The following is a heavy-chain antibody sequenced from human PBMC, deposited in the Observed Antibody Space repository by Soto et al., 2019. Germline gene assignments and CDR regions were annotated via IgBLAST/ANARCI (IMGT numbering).Heavy chain of an antibody. J-gene: IGHJ4*02. CDR1: RGSVSSGSNY. CDR2: IYYSGSI. D-gene: IGHD2-21*01. Sequence: SETLSLTCTVSRGSVSSGSNYWNWIRQSPGKGLEWIGYIYYSGSIVYNPSLKSRVTISVDTSKNQFSLRLRSVTAADTAVYYCVRGGRTLNQGIYVADDYWGQGTPVTVSS. CDR3: VRGGRTLNQGIYVADDY. V-gene: IGHV4-61*01.